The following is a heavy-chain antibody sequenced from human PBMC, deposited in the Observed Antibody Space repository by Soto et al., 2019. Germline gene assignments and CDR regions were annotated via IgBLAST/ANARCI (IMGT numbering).Heavy chain of an antibody. CDR1: EFTFSSYG. V-gene: IGHV3-33*01. Sequence: QVQLVESGGGVVQPGRSLRLSCAASEFTFSSYGMHWVRQAPGKGLEWVAVIWYDGSNKYYADSVKGRFTISRDNSKNTLYLQMNSLRAEDTAVYYCARDRVSSSGWYTGLDYWGQGTLVTVSS. CDR3: ARDRVSSSGWYTGLDY. CDR2: IWYDGSNK. D-gene: IGHD6-19*01. J-gene: IGHJ4*02.